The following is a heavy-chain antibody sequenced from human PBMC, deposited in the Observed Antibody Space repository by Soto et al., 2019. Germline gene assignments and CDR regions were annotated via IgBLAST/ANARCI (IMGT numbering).Heavy chain of an antibody. CDR3: AKGHFYGSGTFLDY. J-gene: IGHJ4*02. V-gene: IGHV3-23*04. CDR2: IVGSGAST. CDR1: GFTFSSYA. D-gene: IGHD3-10*01. Sequence: EVQLVESGGGLVKPGGSLRLSCAASGFTFSSYAMSWVRQAPGKGLEWVSGIVGSGASTYYADSVRGRFTISRDNSKNTLYLQMNSLRAEDTAVYYCAKGHFYGSGTFLDYWGQGTLLTVSS.